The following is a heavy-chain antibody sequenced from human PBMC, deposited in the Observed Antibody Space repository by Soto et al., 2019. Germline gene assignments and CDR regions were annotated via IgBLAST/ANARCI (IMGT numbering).Heavy chain of an antibody. Sequence: SETLSLTCTVSGGSISSYYWSWIRQSPGKGLEWIGYIYYSGSTNYNPSLKSRVTISVDTSKNQFSLKLSSVTAADTAVYYCASSYYGNTFDYWGQGTLVTAPQ. CDR2: IYYSGST. CDR1: GGSISSYY. CDR3: ASSYYGNTFDY. D-gene: IGHD4-4*01. J-gene: IGHJ4*02. V-gene: IGHV4-59*08.